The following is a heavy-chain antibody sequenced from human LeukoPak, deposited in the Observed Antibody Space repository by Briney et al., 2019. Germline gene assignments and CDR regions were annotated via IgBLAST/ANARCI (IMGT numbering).Heavy chain of an antibody. V-gene: IGHV3-48*01. CDR1: GFTFSSYS. J-gene: IGHJ4*02. CDR3: TREHLWFGELLFDY. Sequence: GGSLRLSCAASGFTFSSYSMNWVRQAPGKGLEWVSYISSSSSTIYYADSVKGRFTISRDNAKNSLYLQMNSLRAEDTAVYYCTREHLWFGELLFDYWGQETLVTVSS. CDR2: ISSSSSTI. D-gene: IGHD3-10*01.